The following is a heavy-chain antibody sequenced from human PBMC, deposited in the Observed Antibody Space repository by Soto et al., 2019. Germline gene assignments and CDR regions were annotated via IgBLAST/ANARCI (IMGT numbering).Heavy chain of an antibody. Sequence: ASVKVSCKVSGYTLTELSMHWVRQAPGKGLEWMGGFDPEDGETIYAQKFQGRVTMTEDTSTDTAYMELSSLRSEDTAVYYCATDIPNWGSSHAFDYWGQGTLVTVSS. V-gene: IGHV1-24*01. CDR3: ATDIPNWGSSHAFDY. CDR1: GYTLTELS. CDR2: FDPEDGET. J-gene: IGHJ4*02. D-gene: IGHD7-27*01.